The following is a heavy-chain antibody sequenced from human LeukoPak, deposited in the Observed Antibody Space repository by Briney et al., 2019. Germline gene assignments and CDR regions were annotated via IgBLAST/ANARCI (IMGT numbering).Heavy chain of an antibody. D-gene: IGHD3-10*01. Sequence: GGSLRLSCAASGFTFSSYEMNWVRQAPGKGLEWVSYISSSGGTIHYADSVKGRFTVYRDNAKNSLYLQMHSLRAEDTAVYYCMRVLNGGHFDYWGQGTLVTVSS. CDR3: MRVLNGGHFDY. J-gene: IGHJ4*02. V-gene: IGHV3-48*03. CDR1: GFTFSSYE. CDR2: ISSSGGTI.